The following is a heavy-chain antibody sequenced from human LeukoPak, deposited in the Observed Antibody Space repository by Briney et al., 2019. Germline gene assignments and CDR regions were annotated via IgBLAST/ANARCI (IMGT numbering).Heavy chain of an antibody. Sequence: SVKVSCKASGGTFSSYAISWVRQAPGQGLEWMGRIIPILGIANYAQKFQGRVTITADKSTSTAYMELSSLRSEDTAVYYRASQESSGWSSFDYWGQGTLVTVSS. D-gene: IGHD6-19*01. CDR3: ASQESSGWSSFDY. CDR1: GGTFSSYA. CDR2: IIPILGIA. J-gene: IGHJ4*02. V-gene: IGHV1-69*04.